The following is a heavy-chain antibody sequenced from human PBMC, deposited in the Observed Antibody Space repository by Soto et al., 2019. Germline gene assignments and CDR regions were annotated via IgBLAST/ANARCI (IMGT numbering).Heavy chain of an antibody. V-gene: IGHV5-51*01. CDR2: IYPGDSDT. J-gene: IGHJ5*02. Sequence: GESLKISCKGSGYSFTSYWIGWVRQMPGKGLEWMGIIYPGDSDTRYSPSFQGQVTISADKSISTAYLQWSSLKASDTAMYYCARRRANNSGWLGDNWFDPWGQGTLVTVSS. CDR1: GYSFTSYW. CDR3: ARRRANNSGWLGDNWFDP. D-gene: IGHD6-19*01.